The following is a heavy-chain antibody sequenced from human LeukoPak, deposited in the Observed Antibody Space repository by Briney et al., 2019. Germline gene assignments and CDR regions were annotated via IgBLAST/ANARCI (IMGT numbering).Heavy chain of an antibody. CDR1: GFTVSTNH. CDR2: LYSGDST. D-gene: IGHD1-26*01. CDR3: AKSGATSYFDY. V-gene: IGHV3-53*01. Sequence: GGSLRLSCAASGFTVSTNHLSWVRQAPGKGLEWVSVLYSGDSTSYADSVKGRFTISRDNSKNTLYLQMNSLRAEDTAVYYCAKSGATSYFDYWGQGTLVTVSS. J-gene: IGHJ4*02.